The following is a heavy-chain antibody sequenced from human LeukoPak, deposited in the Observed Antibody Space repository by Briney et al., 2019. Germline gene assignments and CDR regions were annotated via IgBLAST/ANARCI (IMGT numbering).Heavy chain of an antibody. CDR2: FDPQDGET. CDR1: GYTLTELS. D-gene: IGHD2-2*01. V-gene: IGHV1-24*01. J-gene: IGHJ3*02. CDR3: ATGWIVVVPAATRNPNAFDI. Sequence: ASVKASCKVSGYTLTELSMLWVRQAPGKGLGWMGGFDPQDGETIYAKKFQGRVTMTEDTSTDTAYMELSSLRSEDTAVYYCATGWIVVVPAATRNPNAFDIWGQGTMVTVSS.